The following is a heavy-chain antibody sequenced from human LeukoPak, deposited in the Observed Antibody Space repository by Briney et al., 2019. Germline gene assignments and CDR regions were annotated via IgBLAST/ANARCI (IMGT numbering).Heavy chain of an antibody. CDR3: ARGDSAYDLFGHIDY. CDR1: GGTFSTYA. D-gene: IGHD5-12*01. Sequence: GASVKVSCKASGGTFSTYAISWVRQAPGQGLEWMGGIIPIFGTANYAQKFQGRVTITADESTSTAYMELSGLRSEDTAVYYCARGDSAYDLFGHIDYWGQGTLVTVSS. J-gene: IGHJ4*02. V-gene: IGHV1-69*13. CDR2: IIPIFGTA.